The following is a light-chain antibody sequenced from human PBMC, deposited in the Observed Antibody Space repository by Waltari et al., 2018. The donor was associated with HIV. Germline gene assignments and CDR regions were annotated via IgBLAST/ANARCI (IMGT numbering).Light chain of an antibody. CDR2: RDS. Sequence: QSVLTQPPSASGTPGQRVTISCSGSHSNAGSNSVFRYVPVPGATPKLLIYRDSGRPSGVPDRFSGSKSGTSASLAISGLRSEDEADYYCAAWDASLNAVLFGGGTKLTV. V-gene: IGLV1-47*01. CDR1: HSNAGSNS. CDR3: AAWDASLNAVL. J-gene: IGLJ2*01.